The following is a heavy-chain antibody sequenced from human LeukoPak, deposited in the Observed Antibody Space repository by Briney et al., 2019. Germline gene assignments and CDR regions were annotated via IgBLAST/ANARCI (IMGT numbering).Heavy chain of an antibody. D-gene: IGHD5-18*01. J-gene: IGHJ4*02. V-gene: IGHV4-59*01. CDR3: ARARPDTAMAVDY. CDR2: MYNSGST. CDR1: RGSISSYY. Sequence: PSETLFLTCAVPRGSISSYYWSWVRQSPAKGLERIGYMYNSGSTKYNPSLKSRVTISVDTSKNQFSLRLSSVTAADTAVYYCARARPDTAMAVDYWGQGTLVIVSS.